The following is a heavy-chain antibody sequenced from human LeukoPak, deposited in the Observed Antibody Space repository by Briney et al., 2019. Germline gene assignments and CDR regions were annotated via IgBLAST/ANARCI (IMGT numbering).Heavy chain of an antibody. CDR2: IYYNGST. J-gene: IGHJ4*02. D-gene: IGHD6-6*01. CDR3: AVSSIAARPIRY. Sequence: SETLSLTCTVSYGSITNYFWSWIRQPPGKGLEWIGFIYYNGSTQYNPSLKSRVTISVDTSKNQFSLKLSSVTAADTAVYYCAVSSIAARPIRYWGQGTLVTVSS. V-gene: IGHV4-59*12. CDR1: YGSITNYF.